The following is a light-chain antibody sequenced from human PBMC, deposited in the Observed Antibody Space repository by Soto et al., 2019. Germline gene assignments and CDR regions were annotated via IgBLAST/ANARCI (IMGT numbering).Light chain of an antibody. CDR2: KAS. CDR3: QQYNNYWT. CDR1: QSISSW. Sequence: DIQMTQSPSTLSASVGDRVTITCRASQSISSWLAWYQQQPGKAPKLLIYKASSLESGVPSRFSGSGSGTEFTLTISSLHTDDFATYYCQQYNNYWTFGQGTKVEIK. V-gene: IGKV1-5*03. J-gene: IGKJ1*01.